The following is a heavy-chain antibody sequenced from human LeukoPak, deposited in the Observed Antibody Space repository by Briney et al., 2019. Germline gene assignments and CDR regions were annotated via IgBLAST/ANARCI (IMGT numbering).Heavy chain of an antibody. J-gene: IGHJ4*02. V-gene: IGHV3-64*01. D-gene: IGHD3-22*01. CDR1: GFTFSSYA. Sequence: PGGSLRLSCAASGFTFSSYAMHWVRQAPGKGLEYVSAVSSNGDSTYYANSVKGRFTISRGNSKNTLYLQMGSLRAEDMAVYYCARVFGPDLYYYDSSGYYYSAPDYWGQGTLVTVSS. CDR2: VSSNGDST. CDR3: ARVFGPDLYYYDSSGYYYSAPDY.